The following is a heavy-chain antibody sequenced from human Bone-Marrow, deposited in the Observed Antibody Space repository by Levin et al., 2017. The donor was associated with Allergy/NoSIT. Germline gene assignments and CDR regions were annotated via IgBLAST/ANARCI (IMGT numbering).Heavy chain of an antibody. J-gene: IGHJ6*02. CDR2: IFYSGTT. CDR1: GASINSGGYY. V-gene: IGHV4-31*03. D-gene: IGHD1-26*01. Sequence: SETLSLTCTVSGASINSGGYYWSWIRQLPGKGLEWIGYIFYSGTTYYNPSLKSRVTISVAPAKKQFSLTLRSVTAADTAMYYCARQVDLFGLDVWGRGTTVTVSS. CDR3: ARQVDLFGLDV.